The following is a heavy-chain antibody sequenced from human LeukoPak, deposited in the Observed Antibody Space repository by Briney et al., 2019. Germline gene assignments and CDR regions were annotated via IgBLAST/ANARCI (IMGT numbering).Heavy chain of an antibody. CDR1: GGTFSSYA. CDR3: ARDGGYYGSGIVADY. J-gene: IGHJ4*02. D-gene: IGHD3-10*01. CDR2: ISAYNGNT. V-gene: IGHV1-18*01. Sequence: ASVKVSCKASGGTFSSYAISWVRQAPGQGLEWMGWISAYNGNTNYAQKLQGRVTMTTDTSTSTAYMELRSLRSDDTAVYYCARDGGYYGSGIVADYWGQGTLVTVSS.